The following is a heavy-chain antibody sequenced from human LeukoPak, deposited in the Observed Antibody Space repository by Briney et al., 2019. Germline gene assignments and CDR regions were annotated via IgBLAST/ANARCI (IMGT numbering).Heavy chain of an antibody. Sequence: GESLKISCKGSGYSFSPYWIGWVRQMPGKGLEWMGIVYPGDSDTRYSPSFQGQVSFSADKSSSTAYLQWSSLKASDSAMYYCARGLATIDYWGQGTLVTVSS. V-gene: IGHV5-51*01. CDR1: GYSFSPYW. CDR2: VYPGDSDT. J-gene: IGHJ4*02. D-gene: IGHD5-12*01. CDR3: ARGLATIDY.